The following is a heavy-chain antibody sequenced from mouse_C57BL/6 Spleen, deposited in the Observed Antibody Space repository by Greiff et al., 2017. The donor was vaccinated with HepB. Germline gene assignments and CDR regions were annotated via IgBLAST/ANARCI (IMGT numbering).Heavy chain of an antibody. D-gene: IGHD1-1*01. CDR1: GFNIKDDY. Sequence: VQLQQSGAELVRPGASVKLSCTASGFNIKDDYMHWVKQRPEQGLEWIGWIDPENGDTEYASKFQGKATITADTSSNTAYLQLSSLTSEDTAVYYCTTRGSAFAYWGQGTLVTVSA. CDR2: IDPENGDT. CDR3: TTRGSAFAY. V-gene: IGHV14-4*01. J-gene: IGHJ3*01.